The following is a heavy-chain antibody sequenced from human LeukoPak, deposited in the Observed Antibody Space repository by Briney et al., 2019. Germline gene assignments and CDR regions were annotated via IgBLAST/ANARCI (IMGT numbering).Heavy chain of an antibody. D-gene: IGHD3-22*01. J-gene: IGHJ6*03. CDR1: GYIFTSYG. CDR2: ISAYNGNT. V-gene: IGHV1-18*01. CDR3: ARGLNYYDSSGYYGSYYYYMDV. Sequence: ASVKVSCKASGYIFTSYGISWVRQAPGQGLEWMGWISAYNGNTNYAQKLQGRVTMTTDASTSTAYMELRSLRSDDTAVYYCARGLNYYDSSGYYGSYYYYMDVWGKGTTVTVSS.